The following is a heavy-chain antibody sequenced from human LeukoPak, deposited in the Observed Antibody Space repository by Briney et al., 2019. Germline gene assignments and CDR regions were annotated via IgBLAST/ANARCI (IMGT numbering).Heavy chain of an antibody. CDR1: GGSISSSSYY. Sequence: SETLSLTCTVSGGSISSSSYYWGWIRQPPGKGLEWIGSIYYRGSTYYNPSLKSRVTISVDTSKNQFSLKLSSVTAADTAVYYCARLRNDYGPYYFDYWGQGTLVTVSS. CDR2: IYYRGST. D-gene: IGHD4-17*01. V-gene: IGHV4-39*01. J-gene: IGHJ4*02. CDR3: ARLRNDYGPYYFDY.